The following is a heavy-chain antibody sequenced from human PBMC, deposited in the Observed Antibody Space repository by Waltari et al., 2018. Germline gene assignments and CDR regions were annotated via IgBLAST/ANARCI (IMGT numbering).Heavy chain of an antibody. Sequence: QVQLVQSGAEVKKPGSSVKVSCKASGGPFRSYAISWVRQAPGQGLEWMGRIIPIFGTANYAQKFQGRVTITADKATSTAYMELSSLRSEDTAVYYCARGGGNWEQQLVLWGQGTLVTVSS. J-gene: IGHJ4*02. CDR1: GGPFRSYA. D-gene: IGHD6-13*01. V-gene: IGHV1-69*13. CDR2: IIPIFGTA. CDR3: ARGGGNWEQQLVL.